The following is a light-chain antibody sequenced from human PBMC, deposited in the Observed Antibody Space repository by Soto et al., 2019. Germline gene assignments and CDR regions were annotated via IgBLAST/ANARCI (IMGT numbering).Light chain of an antibody. CDR1: QGVWVY. V-gene: IGKV3-11*01. J-gene: IGKJ1*01. CDR2: DAS. Sequence: EILLTHSPSTRSLSPGERSAFSCRASQGVWVYIAWYQQKPGQAPRLLIYDASKRATAIPVRFSGSGSGNELTLTITSLEPEDFEVYYCQKRARWKWKFGQGNKVDIK. CDR3: QKRARWKWK.